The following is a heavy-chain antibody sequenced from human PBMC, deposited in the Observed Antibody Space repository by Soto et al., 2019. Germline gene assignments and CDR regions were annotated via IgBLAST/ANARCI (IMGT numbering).Heavy chain of an antibody. CDR2: ISYDGSNK. Sequence: QVQLVESGGGVVQPGRSLRLSCAASGFTFSSYAMHWVRQAPGKGLEWVAVISYDGSNKYYADSVKGRFTISRDNSKNTLYLQMNSLRAEDTAVYYCARDRGGRKQRYYYYGMDVWGQGTTVTVSS. J-gene: IGHJ6*02. V-gene: IGHV3-30-3*01. CDR1: GFTFSSYA. CDR3: ARDRGGRKQRYYYYGMDV. D-gene: IGHD2-15*01.